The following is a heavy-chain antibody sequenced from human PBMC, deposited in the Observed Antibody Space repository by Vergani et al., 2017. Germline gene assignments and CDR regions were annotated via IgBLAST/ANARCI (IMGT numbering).Heavy chain of an antibody. V-gene: IGHV3-30*02. J-gene: IGHJ5*01. CDR3: ARWGNEKRLDS. Sequence: QVQLVESGGGVVQRGGSLRLSCATSGFTLSNYDMQWIRQGPGKGLEFVAFIQFDGSNQYYADSVKGRFTISRDNSKNTLYLQMNSLRVEDTAVYYCARWGNEKRLDSWGQGTLVTVSS. CDR1: GFTLSNYD. D-gene: IGHD1-1*01. CDR2: IQFDGSNQ.